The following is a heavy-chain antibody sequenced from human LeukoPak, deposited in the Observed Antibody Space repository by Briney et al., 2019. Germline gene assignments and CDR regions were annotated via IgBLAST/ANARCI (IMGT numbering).Heavy chain of an antibody. D-gene: IGHD5-18*01. CDR1: GGSISSYY. V-gene: IGHV4-59*08. CDR3: ARHGAPYVDTAMVTGFDY. Sequence: SETLSLTCTVSGGSISSYYWSWIRQPPGKGLEWIGYIYYSGSTNYNPSLKSRVTISVDTSKNQFSLKLSSVTAADTAVYYCARHGAPYVDTAMVTGFDYWGQGTLVTVSS. J-gene: IGHJ4*02. CDR2: IYYSGST.